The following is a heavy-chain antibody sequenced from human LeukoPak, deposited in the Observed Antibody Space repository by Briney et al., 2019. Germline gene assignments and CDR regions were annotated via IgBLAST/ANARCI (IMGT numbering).Heavy chain of an antibody. J-gene: IGHJ4*02. Sequence: GRSLRLSCAASGFTFSSYAMHWVRQAPGKGLEWVAVISYDGSNKYYADSVKGRFTISRDNSKNTLYLQMNSLRAEDTAVYYCARDPGIAAAGTQLGFWGQGTLVTVSS. V-gene: IGHV3-30-3*01. CDR2: ISYDGSNK. CDR3: ARDPGIAAAGTQLGF. CDR1: GFTFSSYA. D-gene: IGHD6-13*01.